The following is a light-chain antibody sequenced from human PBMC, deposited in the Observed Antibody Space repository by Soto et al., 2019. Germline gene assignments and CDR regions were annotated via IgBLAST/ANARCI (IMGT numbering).Light chain of an antibody. CDR1: QTISSNY. CDR2: GIS. J-gene: IGKJ1*01. V-gene: IGKV3-20*01. CDR3: EQYGSSPRT. Sequence: VVLTQSRGTLSLSPGERATLSCRASQTISSNYFAWYQQKPGQAPRLLIYGISIRATGIPDRFSGSGSGTDFTLTISRLEPEDFAVYYCEQYGSSPRTFGQGTKVDI.